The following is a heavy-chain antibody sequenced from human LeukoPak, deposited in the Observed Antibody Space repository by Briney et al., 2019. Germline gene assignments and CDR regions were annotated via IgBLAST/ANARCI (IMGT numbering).Heavy chain of an antibody. Sequence: PGGSLRLSCAASGFTFSSYTMNWVRQAPGKGLEWIGSIYYSGSTYYNPSLKSRVTISVDTSKNQFSLKLSSVTAADTAVYYCARVGKYGSGRAIGAYWGQGTLVTVSS. V-gene: IGHV4-39*07. CDR3: ARVGKYGSGRAIGAY. CDR2: IYYSGST. CDR1: GFTFSSYT. J-gene: IGHJ4*02. D-gene: IGHD3-10*01.